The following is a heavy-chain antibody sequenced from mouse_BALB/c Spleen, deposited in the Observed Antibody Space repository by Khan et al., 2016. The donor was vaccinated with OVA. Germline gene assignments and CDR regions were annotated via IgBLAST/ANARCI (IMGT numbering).Heavy chain of an antibody. J-gene: IGHJ2*01. CDR3: ARTARVKY. CDR1: GYSITSGYG. V-gene: IGHV3-2*02. CDR2: ISYSGST. D-gene: IGHD1-2*01. Sequence: EVQLVESGPGLVKPSQSLSLTCTVTGYSITSGYGWNWIRQFPGNKLEWMGYISYSGSTNYNPSFQSRISITRDTSKNQSFLQLNSVTTEDTATYYCARTARVKYWGQGTTLTVSS.